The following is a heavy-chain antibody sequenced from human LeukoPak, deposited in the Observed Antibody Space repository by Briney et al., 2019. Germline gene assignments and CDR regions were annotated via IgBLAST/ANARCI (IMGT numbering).Heavy chain of an antibody. CDR2: SSSIGGRT. D-gene: IGHD3-16*01. CDR3: AKDDAWGRFYH. J-gene: IGHJ1*01. CDR1: GFTFTSQG. V-gene: IGHV3-23*01. Sequence: GGSLRLSCAAAGFTFTSQGTNWVRQEAGDGLEWVSGSSSIGGRTYYADSVKGRFTVTRDNSKNTLHLQMNSLRVEDTGVYYCAKDDAWGRFYHWGQGTLVTVSS.